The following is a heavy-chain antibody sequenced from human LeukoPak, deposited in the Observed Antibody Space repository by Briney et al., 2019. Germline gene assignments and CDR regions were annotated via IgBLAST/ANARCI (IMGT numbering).Heavy chain of an antibody. J-gene: IGHJ6*02. CDR3: AASWYNWNDVYHYYGMDV. CDR1: GGTFSSYA. D-gene: IGHD1-20*01. CDR2: IIPILGIA. V-gene: IGHV1-69*04. Sequence: ASVKVSCKASGGTFSSYAISWVRQAPGQGLEWMGRIIPILGIANYAQKFQGRVTITADKSTSTAYMELSSLRSEDTAVYYCAASWYNWNDVYHYYGMDVWGQGTTVTVSS.